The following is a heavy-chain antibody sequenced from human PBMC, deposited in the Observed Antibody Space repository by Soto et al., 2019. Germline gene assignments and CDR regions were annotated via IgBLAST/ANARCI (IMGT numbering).Heavy chain of an antibody. Sequence: GGSLRLFCAASGFSFSNYAMSWVRQAPGQGLEWLSAISGPGSTIYYADSVKGRFTISRDNSKNTLYLQMNSLTGEDTAVYYCAKMLTMVRGVTGLRDFDFWGQGTLVTVSS. J-gene: IGHJ4*02. CDR1: GFSFSNYA. D-gene: IGHD3-10*01. CDR2: ISGPGSTI. V-gene: IGHV3-23*01. CDR3: AKMLTMVRGVTGLRDFDF.